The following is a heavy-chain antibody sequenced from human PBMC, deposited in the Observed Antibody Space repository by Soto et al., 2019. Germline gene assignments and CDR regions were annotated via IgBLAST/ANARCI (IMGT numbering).Heavy chain of an antibody. V-gene: IGHV4-59*01. J-gene: IGHJ5*02. CDR3: AKDRSTYGGGGKREGQENWIHP. D-gene: IGHD2-8*01. Sequence: SETLSLTCSVSGGSISHYYWSWIRQSPGKGLEWIGYAYYSGSTDYNPSLKSRVTMSVDTSKNQVSLKLNSVTTADTAVYYCAKDRSTYGGGGKREGQENWIHPWGPGTLVTVS. CDR1: GGSISHYY. CDR2: AYYSGST.